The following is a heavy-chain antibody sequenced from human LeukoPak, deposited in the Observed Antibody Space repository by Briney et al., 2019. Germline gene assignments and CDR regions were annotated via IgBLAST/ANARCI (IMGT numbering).Heavy chain of an antibody. Sequence: PGGSLRLSCAASQFTFSNYWMSWVRQAPGKGLERVAYTSQDGSYNYYVDSVKGRFTISRDNAENSLYLQMDSLRAEDTAVYYCAKDLRVGAVAKGYSDYWGQGTLVTVSS. CDR2: TSQDGSYN. V-gene: IGHV3-7*03. CDR3: AKDLRVGAVAKGYSDY. J-gene: IGHJ4*02. D-gene: IGHD6-19*01. CDR1: QFTFSNYW.